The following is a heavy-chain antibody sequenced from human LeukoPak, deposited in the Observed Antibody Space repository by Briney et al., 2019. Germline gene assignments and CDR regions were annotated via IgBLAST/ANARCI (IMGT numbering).Heavy chain of an antibody. J-gene: IGHJ4*02. Sequence: PSETLSLTXSVSGGSIGSGDYYWSWIGQPPGKGLQWIGYIYYSGSTYYSPSLKSRVTISVDTSKNQFSLKLSSVTAADTAVYYCARTHSDYEYYFDYWGQGTLVTVSS. CDR2: IYYSGST. V-gene: IGHV4-30-4*08. CDR3: ARTHSDYEYYFDY. D-gene: IGHD5-12*01. CDR1: GGSIGSGDYY.